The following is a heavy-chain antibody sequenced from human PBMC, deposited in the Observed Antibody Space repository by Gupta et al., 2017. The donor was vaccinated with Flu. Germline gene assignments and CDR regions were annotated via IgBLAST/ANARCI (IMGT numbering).Heavy chain of an antibody. CDR1: SSYA. V-gene: IGHV3-23*01. Sequence: SSYAMTWVRQAPGRGLEWVSSVNDSGDKTYYADSVKGRFTISRDNSKNTLYLQMSSLRAEDTAVYYCATQAIGGVAAILEYWGHGTLVTVSS. CDR3: ATQAIGGVAAILEY. CDR2: VNDSGDKT. D-gene: IGHD2-21*02. J-gene: IGHJ4*01.